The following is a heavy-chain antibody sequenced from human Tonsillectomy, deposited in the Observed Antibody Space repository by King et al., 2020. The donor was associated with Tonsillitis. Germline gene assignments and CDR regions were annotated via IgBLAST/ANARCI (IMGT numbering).Heavy chain of an antibody. J-gene: IGHJ4*02. CDR2: ISSSSSDI. D-gene: IGHD7-27*01. CDR1: GFTFSSYS. CDR3: ARDLSGDEGFDY. V-gene: IGHV3-21*05. Sequence: VQLVESGGGLVKPGGSLRLSFAASGFTFSSYSMNWGRQGPGSGLGWVSYISSSSSDIYYADSVKGRFTISRDNAKNSLYLQMNSLRAEDTAVYYCARDLSGDEGFDYWGQGTLVTVSS.